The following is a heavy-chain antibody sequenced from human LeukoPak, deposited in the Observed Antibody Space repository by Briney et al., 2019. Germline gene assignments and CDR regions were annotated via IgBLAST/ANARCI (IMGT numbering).Heavy chain of an antibody. CDR3: ARQWNFDY. D-gene: IGHD1-1*01. J-gene: IGHJ4*02. CDR1: GYRLTNNW. CDR2: IYPGYSDT. Sequence: GESLKISCKVSGYRLTNNWIGWVRQVPGKGLEWMGIIYPGYSDTRYSPSFQGQVTFSVDTSTSTVYLQWSSLKASDTAIYYCARQWNFDYWGQGTLVTVSS. V-gene: IGHV5-51*01.